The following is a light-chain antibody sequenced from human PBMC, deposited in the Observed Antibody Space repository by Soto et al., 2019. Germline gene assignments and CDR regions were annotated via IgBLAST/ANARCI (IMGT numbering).Light chain of an antibody. CDR2: EVN. CDR1: SNDVGVYNY. Sequence: QSALTQPASVSGSPGQSITISCTGTSNDVGVYNYVSWYQQHPGKAPKLMIFEVNNRPSGVSNRFSGSKSGNTASLTISGLQAEDEAHYYCSSYTTSSTLWIFGEGTKLTVL. CDR3: SSYTTSSTLWI. J-gene: IGLJ3*02. V-gene: IGLV2-14*01.